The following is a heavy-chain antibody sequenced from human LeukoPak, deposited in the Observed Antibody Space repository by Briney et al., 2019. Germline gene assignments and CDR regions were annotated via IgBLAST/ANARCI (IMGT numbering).Heavy chain of an antibody. CDR1: GFTFSNYS. Sequence: PGGSLRLSCAASGFTFSNYSVNWVRQAPGKGLEWLSSISSSSYSYIYYAESVKGRFTISRDNAKNSLYLQMNSLRAEDTAVYYCARDQGYYTGGSWYSDRGVDAFDIWGQGTMVTVSS. CDR2: ISSSSYSYI. CDR3: ARDQGYYTGGSWYSDRGVDAFDI. J-gene: IGHJ3*02. V-gene: IGHV3-21*01. D-gene: IGHD2-15*01.